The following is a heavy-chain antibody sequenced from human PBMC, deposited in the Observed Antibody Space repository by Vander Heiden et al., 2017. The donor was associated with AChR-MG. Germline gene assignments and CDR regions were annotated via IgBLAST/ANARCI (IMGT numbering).Heavy chain of an antibody. Sequence: QVQLVESGGGVVQPGRSLRLSCASSGFTFSSSVMHWVRQAPGKGLEVVAVISYDGTNKYYADSVKGRFTISRDNSKNTLYLQMNSLRAEDTAVYYCARDVGGNYGSGSYSSSYGMDVWGQGTTVTVSS. J-gene: IGHJ6*02. CDR2: ISYDGTNK. V-gene: IGHV3-30-3*01. D-gene: IGHD3-10*01. CDR3: ARDVGGNYGSGSYSSSYGMDV. CDR1: GFTFSSSV.